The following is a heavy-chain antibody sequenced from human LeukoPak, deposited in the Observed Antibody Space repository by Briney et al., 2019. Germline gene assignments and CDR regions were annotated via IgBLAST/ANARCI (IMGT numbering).Heavy chain of an antibody. J-gene: IGHJ6*03. D-gene: IGHD3-10*01. CDR2: INHSGNT. CDR3: ARDPGIMVRGSRRGYDGNYYYMDV. CDR1: GGPFSGYY. Sequence: SETLSLTCAVYGGPFSGYYWSWIRQPPGKGLEWVGEINHSGNTNYNLSLKSRVTISVDPSKNQFSLKLSSVTAADTAVYYCARDPGIMVRGSRRGYDGNYYYMDVWGKGTTVAISS. V-gene: IGHV4-34*01.